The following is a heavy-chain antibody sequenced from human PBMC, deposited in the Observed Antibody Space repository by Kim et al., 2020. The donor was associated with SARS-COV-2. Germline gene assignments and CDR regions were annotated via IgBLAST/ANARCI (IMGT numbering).Heavy chain of an antibody. CDR2: ISSSSSYT. J-gene: IGHJ4*02. V-gene: IGHV3-11*05. D-gene: IGHD6-19*01. CDR3: ARVRAGSSGWYFGIGHPTETHFDY. CDR1: GFTFSDYY. Sequence: GGSLRLSCAASGFTFSDYYMSWIRQAPGKGLEWVSYISSSSSYTNYADSVKGRFTISRDNAKNSLYLQMNSLRSEDTAVYYCARVRAGSSGWYFGIGHPTETHFDYWGQGTLVTVSS.